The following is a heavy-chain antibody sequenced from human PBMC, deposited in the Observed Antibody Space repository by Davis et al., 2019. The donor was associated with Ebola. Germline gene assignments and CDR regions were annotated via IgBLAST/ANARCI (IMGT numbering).Heavy chain of an antibody. Sequence: GESLKISCAASGFTFDDYTMHWVRQAPGKGLEWVSLISWDGGSTYYADSVKGRFTISRDNSKNSLYLQMNSLRTEDTALYYCAKDEGGYYYYYMDVWGKGTTVTVSS. CDR1: GFTFDDYT. V-gene: IGHV3-43*01. J-gene: IGHJ6*03. CDR2: ISWDGGST. CDR3: AKDEGGYYYYYMDV.